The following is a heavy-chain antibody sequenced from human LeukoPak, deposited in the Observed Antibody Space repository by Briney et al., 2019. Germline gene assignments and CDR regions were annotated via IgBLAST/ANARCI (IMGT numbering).Heavy chain of an antibody. Sequence: GGSLRLSCVASGFTFSNYAMNWVRQAPGKGLEWVSTFKTNYNQVYYAESVRGRFTISTDNSKNTAYLQMNSLRVEDTALYYCARSVPDYTRFDFWGQGALVTVSS. V-gene: IGHV3-23*05. CDR3: ARSVPDYTRFDF. CDR2: FKTNYNQV. J-gene: IGHJ4*02. CDR1: GFTFSNYA. D-gene: IGHD4-11*01.